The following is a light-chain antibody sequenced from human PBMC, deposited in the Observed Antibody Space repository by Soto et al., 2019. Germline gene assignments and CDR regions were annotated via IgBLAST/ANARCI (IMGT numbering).Light chain of an antibody. V-gene: IGKV3-15*01. CDR2: GAS. Sequence: EIVMTQSPATLSVSPGERVTLSCRASQSVSSNLAWYQQKPGQAPRLLIYGASTRATGIAARFSGSVSGTEFTLTISSLQSEDFAVYYCQQYNNWPPLTFGGGTKVEIK. CDR3: QQYNNWPPLT. CDR1: QSVSSN. J-gene: IGKJ4*01.